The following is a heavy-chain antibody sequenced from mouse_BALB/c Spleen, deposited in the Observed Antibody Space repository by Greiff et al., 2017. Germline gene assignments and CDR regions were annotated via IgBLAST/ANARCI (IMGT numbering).Heavy chain of an antibody. Sequence: EVKLMESGGGLVKPGGSLKLSCAASGFTFSSYAMSWVRQTPEKRLEWVASISSGGSTYYPDSVKGRFTISRDNARNILYLQMSSLRSEDTAMYYCARDGNYVRFAYWGQGTLVTVSA. D-gene: IGHD2-1*01. V-gene: IGHV5-6-5*01. CDR2: ISSGGST. CDR1: GFTFSSYA. J-gene: IGHJ3*01. CDR3: ARDGNYVRFAY.